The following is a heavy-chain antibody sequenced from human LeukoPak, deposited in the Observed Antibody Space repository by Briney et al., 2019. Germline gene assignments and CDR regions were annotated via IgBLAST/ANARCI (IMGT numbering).Heavy chain of an antibody. J-gene: IGHJ4*02. D-gene: IGHD6-19*01. V-gene: IGHV4-4*01. CDR2: IYHSGST. CDR3: ARQSGDQSSAWYFDA. Sequence: PSGTLSLTCAVSGGSISSSNWWSWVRQPPGKGLEWIGEIYHSGSTNYNPSLKSRVTISVDKSKNQFSLKLSSVTAADTAVYCCARQSGDQSSAWYFDAWGQGTLVTVSS. CDR1: GGSISSSNW.